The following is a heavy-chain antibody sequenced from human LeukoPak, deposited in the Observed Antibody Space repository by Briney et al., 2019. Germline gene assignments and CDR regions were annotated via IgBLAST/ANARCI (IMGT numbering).Heavy chain of an antibody. D-gene: IGHD3-10*01. CDR3: ARSTGHYFDY. J-gene: IGHJ4*02. CDR2: VYYSGNT. Sequence: SETLSLTCTVSGGSISSYYWSWIRQPPGKGLEWIGYVYYSGNTNYNPSLKSRVTISVDTSTNQFSLKLSSVTAADTAVYYCARSTGHYFDYWGQGTLVTVSS. CDR1: GGSISSYY. V-gene: IGHV4-59*01.